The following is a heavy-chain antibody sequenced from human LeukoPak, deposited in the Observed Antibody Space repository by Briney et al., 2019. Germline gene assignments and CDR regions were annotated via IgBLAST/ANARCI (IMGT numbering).Heavy chain of an antibody. CDR1: GYTFTNYF. Sequence: ASVKVSCKASGYTFTNYFMQWVRQAPGQGLEWMGVINPSGDSTRYAQKFQGRVTMTGDTSTSTGYMELGSLRSEDTALYYCARGIAAGDLDYWGQGTLVTVSS. V-gene: IGHV1-46*01. J-gene: IGHJ4*02. CDR2: INPSGDST. CDR3: ARGIAAGDLDY. D-gene: IGHD6-13*01.